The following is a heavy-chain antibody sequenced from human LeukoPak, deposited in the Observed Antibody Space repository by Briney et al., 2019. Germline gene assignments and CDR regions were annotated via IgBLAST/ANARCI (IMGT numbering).Heavy chain of an antibody. CDR3: ARYDFWSGYYTPNNWFDP. J-gene: IGHJ5*02. D-gene: IGHD3-3*01. CDR2: IIPIFGTA. V-gene: IGHV1-69*13. Sequence: ASVKVSCKASGGTFSSYAISWVRQAPGQGLERMGGIIPIFGTANYAQKFQGRVTITADESTSTAYMELSSLRSEDTAVYYCARYDFWSGYYTPNNWFDPWGQGTLVTVSS. CDR1: GGTFSSYA.